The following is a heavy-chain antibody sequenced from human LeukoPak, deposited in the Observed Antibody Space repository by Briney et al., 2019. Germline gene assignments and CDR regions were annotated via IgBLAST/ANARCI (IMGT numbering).Heavy chain of an antibody. CDR1: GFTFDDYA. Sequence: GGSLRLSCAASGFTFDDYAMHWVRQAPGKGLEWVSGISWNSGSIGYADSVKGRFTISRDNAKNSLYLQMNSLRAEDTALYYCAKGSSSGSYYGIDYWGQGTLVTVSS. J-gene: IGHJ4*02. D-gene: IGHD3-10*01. CDR2: ISWNSGSI. CDR3: AKGSSSGSYYGIDY. V-gene: IGHV3-9*01.